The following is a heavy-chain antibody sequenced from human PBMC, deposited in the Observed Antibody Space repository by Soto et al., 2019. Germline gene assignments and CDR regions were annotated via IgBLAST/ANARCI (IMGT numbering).Heavy chain of an antibody. J-gene: IGHJ4*02. CDR2: INQNGGER. D-gene: IGHD1-26*01. CDR3: ARARRLVGTTAHFDY. V-gene: IGHV3-7*03. Sequence: PGGSLRLSCAASGLTFTNYWMSWVRQAPGKGLEWVANINQNGGERNYVDSVKGRFIISRDNAKNSLSLQMNSLRAEDTAVYYCARARRLVGTTAHFDYWGQGALVTVSS. CDR1: GLTFTNYW.